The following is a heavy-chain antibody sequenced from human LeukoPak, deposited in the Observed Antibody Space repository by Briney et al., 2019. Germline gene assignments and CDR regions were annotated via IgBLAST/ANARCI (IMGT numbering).Heavy chain of an antibody. D-gene: IGHD6-13*01. CDR3: AKEPSSSWYSYYYYMDV. J-gene: IGHJ6*03. CDR2: IWYDGSNK. V-gene: IGHV3-33*06. CDR1: GFTFSSYG. Sequence: PGGSLRLSCAASGFTFSSYGMHWVRRAPGKGLEWVAVIWYDGSNKYYADSVKGRFTISRDNSKNTLYLQMNSLRAEDTAVYYCAKEPSSSWYSYYYYMDVWGKGTTVTVSS.